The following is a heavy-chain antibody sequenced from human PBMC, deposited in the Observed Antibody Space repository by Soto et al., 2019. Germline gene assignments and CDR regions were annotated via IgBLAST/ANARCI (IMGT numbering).Heavy chain of an antibody. CDR3: ARVFLYYDILTGYYYFAY. J-gene: IGHJ4*02. D-gene: IGHD3-9*01. CDR2: IYPGDSDT. V-gene: IGHV5-51*01. Sequence: PGESLKISCKGSGYSFTSYWIGWVRQMPGKGMEWMGIIYPGDSDTRYSPSFQGQVTISADNSISTAYLQWSSLKASDTAMYYCARVFLYYDILTGYYYFAYWGQGSLVTVSS. CDR1: GYSFTSYW.